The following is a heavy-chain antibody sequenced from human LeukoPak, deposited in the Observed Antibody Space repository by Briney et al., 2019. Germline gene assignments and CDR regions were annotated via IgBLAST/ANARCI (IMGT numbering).Heavy chain of an antibody. Sequence: GGSLRLSCAASGFTFSSYSMNWVRQAPGKGLEWVSYISSSSSTIYYADSVKGRFTISRDNAKNSLYLQMNSLRAEDTAVYYCARDYYDFWSGYLLWGYYYYMDVWGKGTTVTVSS. D-gene: IGHD3-3*01. CDR3: ARDYYDFWSGYLLWGYYYYMDV. CDR1: GFTFSSYS. V-gene: IGHV3-48*04. J-gene: IGHJ6*03. CDR2: ISSSSSTI.